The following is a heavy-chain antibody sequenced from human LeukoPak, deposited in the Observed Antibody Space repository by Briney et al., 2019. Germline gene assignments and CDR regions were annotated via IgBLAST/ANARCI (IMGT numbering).Heavy chain of an antibody. V-gene: IGHV4-59*11. D-gene: IGHD1-26*01. CDR2: IYCSGST. Sequence: PSETLSLTCTVSGDSISRHYRSWIRQPPGKGLEWIGCIYCSGSTSYNPSLKSRVTISVDTSNNQFSLKLTSMTAADTAVYFCARERLIAGATVFDYWGQGTLVTVSS. CDR3: ARERLIAGATVFDY. CDR1: GDSISRHY. J-gene: IGHJ4*02.